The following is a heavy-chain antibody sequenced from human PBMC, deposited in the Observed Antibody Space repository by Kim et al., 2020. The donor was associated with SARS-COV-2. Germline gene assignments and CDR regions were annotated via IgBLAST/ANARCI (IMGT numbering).Heavy chain of an antibody. J-gene: IGHJ6*02. V-gene: IGHV3-30-3*01. CDR1: GFTFSSYA. CDR3: ARSPHRSGYSGYVTYYYYGMDV. CDR2: ISYDGSNK. D-gene: IGHD5-12*01. Sequence: GGSLRLSCAASGFTFSSYAMHWVRQAPGKGLEWVAVISYDGSNKYYADSVKGRFTISRDNSKNTLYLQMNSLRAEDTAVYYCARSPHRSGYSGYVTYYYYGMDVWGQGTTVTVSS.